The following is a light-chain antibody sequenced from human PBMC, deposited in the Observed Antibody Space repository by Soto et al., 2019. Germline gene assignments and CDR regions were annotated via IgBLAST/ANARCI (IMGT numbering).Light chain of an antibody. CDR1: SSNLGAPYD. J-gene: IGLJ1*01. CDR3: QSYDRSLSGLV. CDR2: GNN. Sequence: QSALTQPPSVSGAPGQTVIISCRGSSSNLGAPYDVNWFRQLPGTFPRLLIYGNNNRPSGVPDRFSGSKSGTSASLAITGLQAEDEADYYCQSYDRSLSGLVFGTRTKVIVL. V-gene: IGLV1-40*01.